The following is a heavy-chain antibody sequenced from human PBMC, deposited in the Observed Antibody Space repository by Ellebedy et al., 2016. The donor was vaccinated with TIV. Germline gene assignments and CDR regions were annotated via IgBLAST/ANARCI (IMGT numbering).Heavy chain of an antibody. D-gene: IGHD5-12*01. Sequence: GGSLRLXXAASGLTVNSNYMSWVRQAPGKGLEWVSVIYSGGSTYYADSVKGRFTISRDSSKNTLYLQMNSLRAEDTAVYFCARDFSAYGRFDYWGQGTLATVSS. J-gene: IGHJ4*02. CDR2: IYSGGST. CDR3: ARDFSAYGRFDY. CDR1: GLTVNSNY. V-gene: IGHV3-53*01.